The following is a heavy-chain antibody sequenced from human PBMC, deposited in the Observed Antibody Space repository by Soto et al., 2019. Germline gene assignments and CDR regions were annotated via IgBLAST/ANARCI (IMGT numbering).Heavy chain of an antibody. V-gene: IGHV1-69*13. Sequence: SVKVSCKASGGTFSTYAISWVRQAPGQGLEWMGGIIPIFGTAKYAQKFQGRVTITADESTSTAYMELSSLRSENTAVYYCAREIFGVIISGGRDAFDIWGQGTMVTVSS. J-gene: IGHJ3*02. CDR3: AREIFGVIISGGRDAFDI. CDR1: GGTFSTYA. CDR2: IIPIFGTA. D-gene: IGHD3-3*01.